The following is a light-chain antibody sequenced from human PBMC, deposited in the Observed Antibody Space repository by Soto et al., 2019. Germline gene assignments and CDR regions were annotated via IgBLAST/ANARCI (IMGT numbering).Light chain of an antibody. CDR1: QSVSNN. CDR3: QQYNNWPLL. CDR2: SAS. V-gene: IGKV3-15*01. J-gene: IGKJ4*01. Sequence: DIVMTQSPATLSVSPGDRATLSCRASQSVSNNLAWYQQKPGQAPRLLIYSASTRDTGIPAWFSGSGSGTEFTLTISSLQSEDFAVYYCQQYNNWPLLFGGGTKVEIK.